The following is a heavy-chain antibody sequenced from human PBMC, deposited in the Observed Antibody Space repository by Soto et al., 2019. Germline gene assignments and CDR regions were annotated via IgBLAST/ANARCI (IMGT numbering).Heavy chain of an antibody. Sequence: QVQLQESGPGLVKPSGALSLTCAVSGASIRSNNWWSWVRQPPGKGLEWIGEIFQSGSTNYNPSLKTRVTISVDNSKNQFSLKLSSVTAADTAVYYCARVYSGSYSDSWGQGTLVTVSS. CDR2: IFQSGST. CDR1: GASIRSNNW. V-gene: IGHV4-4*02. D-gene: IGHD1-26*01. J-gene: IGHJ4*02. CDR3: ARVYSGSYSDS.